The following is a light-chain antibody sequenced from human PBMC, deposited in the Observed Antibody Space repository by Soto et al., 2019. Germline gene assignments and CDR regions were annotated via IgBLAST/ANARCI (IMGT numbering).Light chain of an antibody. Sequence: QSALTQPASVSGSPGQSITISCTGTSSDVGGYNYVSWYQQHPGKAPKLMIYDVSNRPSGVSNRFSGSKSGNTASLTISGSQAEDEADYYCSSYTSSGTLVVFGGGTKVTVL. J-gene: IGLJ2*01. CDR1: SSDVGGYNY. CDR3: SSYTSSGTLVV. CDR2: DVS. V-gene: IGLV2-14*01.